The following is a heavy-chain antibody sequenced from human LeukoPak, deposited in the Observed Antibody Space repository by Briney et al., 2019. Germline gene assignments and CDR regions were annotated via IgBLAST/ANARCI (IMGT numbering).Heavy chain of an antibody. V-gene: IGHV1-18*01. J-gene: IGHJ5*02. CDR3: ARVGRGGSCWGHWFDP. D-gene: IGHD2-15*01. CDR1: GYTFTSYG. CDR2: ISAYNGNT. Sequence: ASVKVSCKASGYTFTSYGISWVRQAPGQGLEWMGWISAYNGNTNYAQKLQGRVTMTTDTSTSTAYMELRSLRSDDTAVYYCARVGRGGSCWGHWFDPWGQGTLVTVPS.